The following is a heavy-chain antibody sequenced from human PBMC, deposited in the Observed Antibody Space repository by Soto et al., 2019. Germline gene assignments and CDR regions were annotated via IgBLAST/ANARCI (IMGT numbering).Heavy chain of an antibody. V-gene: IGHV3-30*18. Sequence: VQMVESGGGVVQPGKSLRPSCEPSGFTLKFYGLPWVRQAPAKGLECVAVISHDGNTHYYADSVKGRFTISRDNSKNTLYLLMNSLRLDDSSTYYCAKDRGGDCPDNSCYFGADYWGQGALVTVSS. D-gene: IGHD2-2*01. CDR2: ISHDGNTH. CDR3: AKDRGGDCPDNSCYFGADY. J-gene: IGHJ4*02. CDR1: GFTLKFYG.